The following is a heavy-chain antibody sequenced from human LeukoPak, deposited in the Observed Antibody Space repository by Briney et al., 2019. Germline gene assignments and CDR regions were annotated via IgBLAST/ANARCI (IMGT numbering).Heavy chain of an antibody. Sequence: PGGSLRLSCAASGFTFSNYGMHWVRQAPGKGLEWVAVIWYDGTEKYYADSVKGRFTISRDNSKSTLYLQMNSLRAEDTAVYYCGGGGYTNSWASWFDPWGQGTLVTVAS. CDR2: IWYDGTEK. D-gene: IGHD6-13*01. CDR3: GGGGYTNSWASWFDP. J-gene: IGHJ5*02. CDR1: GFTFSNYG. V-gene: IGHV3-33*01.